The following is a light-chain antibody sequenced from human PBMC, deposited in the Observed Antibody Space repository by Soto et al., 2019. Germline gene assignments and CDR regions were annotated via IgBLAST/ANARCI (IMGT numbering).Light chain of an antibody. CDR1: QSVSSNY. Sequence: EIVLTQSPDTLSLYPGERATLSCRASQSVSSNYVAWYQQKPGQAPRLLTHGSSSRATGVPDRFSGRGSGTTFTLVISRLEPEDFAVYYCQQYGTSPFTFGQGTMVDVK. V-gene: IGKV3-20*01. CDR3: QQYGTSPFT. J-gene: IGKJ2*01. CDR2: GSS.